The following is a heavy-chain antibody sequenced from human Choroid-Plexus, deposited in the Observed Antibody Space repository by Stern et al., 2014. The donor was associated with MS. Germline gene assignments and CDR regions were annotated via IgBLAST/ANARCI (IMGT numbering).Heavy chain of an antibody. D-gene: IGHD2-2*01. CDR3: ARGRSRVHPPLDP. J-gene: IGHJ5*02. CDR1: GYSITSAAFS. Sequence: QVQLQESGSGLVKPSQTLSLTCRVSGYSITSAAFSWTWIRPAPGKGLEGIGDMYYGGSPLNNRALRSRVNIAVDTSKTQFSLRLNSGTAADTAVYYCARGRSRVHPPLDPWGQGTLVTVSS. CDR2: MYYGGSP. V-gene: IGHV4-30-2*01.